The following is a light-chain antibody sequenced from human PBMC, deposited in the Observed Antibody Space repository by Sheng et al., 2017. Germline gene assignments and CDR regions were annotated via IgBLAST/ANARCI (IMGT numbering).Light chain of an antibody. J-gene: IGKJ4*01. Sequence: EIVLTQSPGTLSLSPGETATLSCRASQSVSTRYLAWYQQKAGQAPRLLTYGVSSRATGIPDRFSASGSGTDFTLTISRLEPEDFAVYYCQQYGASHTFGGGTKVEIK. CDR1: QSVSTRY. CDR2: GVS. V-gene: IGKV3-20*01. CDR3: QQYGASHT.